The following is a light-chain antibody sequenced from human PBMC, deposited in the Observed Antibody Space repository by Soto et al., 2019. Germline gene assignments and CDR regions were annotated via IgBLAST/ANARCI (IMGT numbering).Light chain of an antibody. V-gene: IGLV1-44*01. Sequence: QPVLTQPPSASGTPGQRVTISCSGSSSNIGSNTVNWYQQLPGTAPKLLIYSNNQRPSGVPDRSSGSKSGTSASLAISGLQSEDEGDYYCAAWDDSLNGQGVFGGGTKLTVL. CDR3: AAWDDSLNGQGV. CDR2: SNN. J-gene: IGLJ2*01. CDR1: SSNIGSNT.